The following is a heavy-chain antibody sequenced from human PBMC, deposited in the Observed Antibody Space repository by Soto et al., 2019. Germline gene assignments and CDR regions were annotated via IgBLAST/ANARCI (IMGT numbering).Heavy chain of an antibody. CDR2: IKQDVGEK. CDR1: GFTFSSYW. D-gene: IGHD5-18*01. V-gene: IGHV3-7*03. J-gene: IGHJ4*02. Sequence: EVQLAESGGGLFQPGGSLRLSCAASGFTFSSYWMSWVRQAPGKGLEWVANIKQDVGEKYYVDSVKGRFTISRDNVKNSLYLQMNSLRGDDTAVYYCVRDYRVSYGYGPFDYWGQGTLVTVST. CDR3: VRDYRVSYGYGPFDY.